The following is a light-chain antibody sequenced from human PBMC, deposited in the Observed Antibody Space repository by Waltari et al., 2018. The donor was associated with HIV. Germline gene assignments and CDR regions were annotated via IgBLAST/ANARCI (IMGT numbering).Light chain of an antibody. CDR1: QNIDKY. CDR3: QQGYNTPPWT. Sequence: DIQMTQSPSSLSASIGDRVTITCRANQNIDKYLNWYQQKAGKAPKLLIYTTSNLQSGVPSRFSGSGSGTEFTLTISSLQPEDLATYYCQQGYNTPPWTFAPGTKVEVK. CDR2: TTS. V-gene: IGKV1-39*01. J-gene: IGKJ1*01.